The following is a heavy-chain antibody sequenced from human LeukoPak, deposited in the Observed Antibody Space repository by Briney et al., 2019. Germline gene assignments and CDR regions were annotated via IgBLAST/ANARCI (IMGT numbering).Heavy chain of an antibody. V-gene: IGHV3-21*01. J-gene: IGHJ4*02. D-gene: IGHD1-14*01. CDR2: ISSSSSYI. CDR1: GFTFSSYS. CDR3: ARGTGYFDY. Sequence: PGGSLRLLCAASGFTFSSYSMNWVRQAPGKGLEWVSSISSSSSYIYYADSVKGRLTISRDNAKNALYLQMNSLRAEDTAVYYCARGTGYFDYWGQGTLVTVSS.